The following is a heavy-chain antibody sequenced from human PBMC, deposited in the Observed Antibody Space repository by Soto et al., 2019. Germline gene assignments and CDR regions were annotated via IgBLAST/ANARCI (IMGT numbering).Heavy chain of an antibody. CDR3: ARVSGSYYYGMDV. CDR1: GGSISSSNW. D-gene: IGHD1-26*01. J-gene: IGHJ6*02. V-gene: IGHV4-4*02. Sequence: QVQLQESGPGLVKPSGTLSLTCAVSGGSISSSNWWSWVHQPPGKGLEWIGEIYHSGSTNYNPSLKSRVTISVDKSKNQFSLRLTSVTAADTAVYYCARVSGSYYYGMDVWGQGTTVTVSS. CDR2: IYHSGST.